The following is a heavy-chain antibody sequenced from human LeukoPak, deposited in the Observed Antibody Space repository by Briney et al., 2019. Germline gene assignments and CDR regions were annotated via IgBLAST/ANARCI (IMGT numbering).Heavy chain of an antibody. V-gene: IGHV4-61*01. Sequence: SETLSLTCTVSGGSISSSSYYWSWIRQPPGKGLEWVGYIYNSGSTNYNPSLKSRDTISVDTSKNQFSLKLSSVTAADTAVYYCARTPSSSGSKWFDPWGQGTLVTVSS. CDR1: GGSISSSSYY. CDR2: IYNSGST. CDR3: ARTPSSSGSKWFDP. D-gene: IGHD6-6*01. J-gene: IGHJ5*02.